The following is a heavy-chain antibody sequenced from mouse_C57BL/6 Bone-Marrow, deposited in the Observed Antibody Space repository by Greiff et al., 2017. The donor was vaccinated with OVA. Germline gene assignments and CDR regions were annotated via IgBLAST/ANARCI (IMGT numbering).Heavy chain of an antibody. CDR2: IDPENGDT. CDR3: TSDDDGGSYGY. Sequence: EVQLQQSGAELVRPGASVKLSCTASGFNIKDDYMHWVQQRPEQGLEWIGWIDPENGDTEYASKFQGKATITADTSSNTAYLQLSSLTSEDTAVYYCTSDDDGGSYGYWGQGTTLTVSS. V-gene: IGHV14-4*01. D-gene: IGHD1-1*02. J-gene: IGHJ2*01. CDR1: GFNIKDDY.